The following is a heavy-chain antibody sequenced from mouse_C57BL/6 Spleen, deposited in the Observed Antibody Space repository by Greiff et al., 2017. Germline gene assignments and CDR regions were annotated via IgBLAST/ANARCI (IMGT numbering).Heavy chain of an antibody. D-gene: IGHD1-1*01. CDR3: APTFTTVVANYAMDY. V-gene: IGHV14-3*01. Sequence: VQLKESVAELVRPGASVKLSCTASGFNIKNTYMHWVKQRPEQGLEWIGRIDPANGNTKYAPKFPGKATITADTSSNTAYLQLSSLTSEDTAIXYCAPTFTTVVANYAMDYWGQGTSVTVSS. CDR2: IDPANGNT. J-gene: IGHJ4*01. CDR1: GFNIKNTY.